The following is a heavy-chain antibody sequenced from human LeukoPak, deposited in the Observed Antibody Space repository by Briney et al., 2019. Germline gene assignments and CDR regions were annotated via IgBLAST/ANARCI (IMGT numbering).Heavy chain of an antibody. Sequence: PGGSLRLSCAASGFTFSSYGMHWVRQAPGKGLEWVAVISYDGSNKYYADSVKGRFTISRDNSKSTLYLQMNSLRAEDTAVYYCAKDGVNRNSFDYWGQGTLVTVSS. D-gene: IGHD3-16*02. J-gene: IGHJ4*02. V-gene: IGHV3-30*18. CDR3: AKDGVNRNSFDY. CDR2: ISYDGSNK. CDR1: GFTFSSYG.